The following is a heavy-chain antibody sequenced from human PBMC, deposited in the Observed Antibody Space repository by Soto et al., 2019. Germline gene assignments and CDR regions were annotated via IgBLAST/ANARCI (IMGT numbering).Heavy chain of an antibody. CDR3: AREPDSRRGAVRPVDY. CDR2: INHSGST. CDR1: GGSFSGYY. J-gene: IGHJ4*02. V-gene: IGHV4-34*01. Sequence: QVQLQQWGAGLLKPSETLSLTCAVYGGSFSGYYWSWIRQPPGKGLEWIGEINHSGSTNYNPSLKSRVTISVDTSKNQFPLKLRSVSPADTAVYYCAREPDSRRGAVRPVDYWGQGTLVTVSS. D-gene: IGHD3-10*01.